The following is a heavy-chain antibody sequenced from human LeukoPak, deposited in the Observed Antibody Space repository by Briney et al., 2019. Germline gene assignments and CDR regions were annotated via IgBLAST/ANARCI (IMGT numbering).Heavy chain of an antibody. V-gene: IGHV3-66*04. J-gene: IGHJ4*02. CDR3: ARPLGSKGFDY. D-gene: IGHD3-10*01. CDR2: IYSGGST. Sequence: GGSLRLSCAASGFTVSSNYMSWVRQAPGKGLEWVSVIYSGGSTYYADSVKGRFTISRDNSKNTLYLQVNSLRAEDTAVYYCARPLGSKGFDYWGQGTLVTVSS. CDR1: GFTVSSNY.